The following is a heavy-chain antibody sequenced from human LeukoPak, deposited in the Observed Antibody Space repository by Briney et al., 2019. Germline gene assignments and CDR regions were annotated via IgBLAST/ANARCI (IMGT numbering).Heavy chain of an antibody. V-gene: IGHV3-30*04. CDR1: GFTFSSYA. CDR2: ISYDGGNK. Sequence: GGSLRLSCAASGFTFSSYAMHWVRQAPGKGLEWVAVISYDGGNKYYADSVKGRFTISRDNSKNTLYLQMNSLRAEDTAVYYCARDRVAAAGTADYYYYYGMDVWGQGTTVTVSS. CDR3: ARDRVAAAGTADYYYYYGMDV. D-gene: IGHD6-13*01. J-gene: IGHJ6*02.